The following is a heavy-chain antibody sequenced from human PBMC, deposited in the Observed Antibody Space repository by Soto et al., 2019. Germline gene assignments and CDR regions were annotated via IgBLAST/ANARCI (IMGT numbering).Heavy chain of an antibody. CDR3: ARHNYDFWSGYRQNYGMDV. D-gene: IGHD3-3*01. CDR1: GYTFTGYY. CDR2: INPNRGGT. Sequence: ASVKVSCKXSGYTFTGYYMHWVRQAPGQGLEWMGWINPNRGGTNYAQKFQGRVTMTRDTSISTAYMELSRLRSDDTAVYYCARHNYDFWSGYRQNYGMDVWGQGTTVTVSS. J-gene: IGHJ6*02. V-gene: IGHV1-2*02.